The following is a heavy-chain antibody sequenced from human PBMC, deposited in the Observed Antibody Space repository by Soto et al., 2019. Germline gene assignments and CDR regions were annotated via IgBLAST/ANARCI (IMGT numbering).Heavy chain of an antibody. Sequence: PGESLTISGIFSGYSFTPYWIAWVRQMPGKGLEWMGTIYPGDFDTRYSPSFQGQVTISVDKSINTAYLQWNSLKASDSAMYYCARKHSGGYFNCFDPWGQGTL. CDR3: ARKHSGGYFNCFDP. V-gene: IGHV5-51*01. CDR1: GYSFTPYW. CDR2: IYPGDFDT. J-gene: IGHJ5*02. D-gene: IGHD1-26*01.